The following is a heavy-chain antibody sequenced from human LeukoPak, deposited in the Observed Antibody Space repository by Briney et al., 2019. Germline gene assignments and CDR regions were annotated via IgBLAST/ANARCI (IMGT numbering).Heavy chain of an antibody. CDR1: RDSVSSNSAA. D-gene: IGHD3-10*01. Sequence: SQTLSLTCAISRDSVSSNSAAWNWIRQSPSRGLEWLGRTYYRSKWYNDYAVSVKSRITINPDTSKNQFSLQLNSVTPEDTAVYYCAREAPARGVYYYYGMDVWGQGTTVTVSS. CDR3: AREAPARGVYYYYGMDV. J-gene: IGHJ6*02. V-gene: IGHV6-1*01. CDR2: TYYRSKWYN.